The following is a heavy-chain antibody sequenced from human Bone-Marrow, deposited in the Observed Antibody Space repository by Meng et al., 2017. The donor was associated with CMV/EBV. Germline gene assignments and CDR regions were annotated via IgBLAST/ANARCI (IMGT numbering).Heavy chain of an antibody. CDR2: INPNSGGT. V-gene: IGHV1-2*02. D-gene: IGHD2-2*01. Sequence: ASVKVSCKASGYTFTGYYMHWVRQAPGQGLEWMGWINPNSGGTNYAQKFQGRVTMTRDTSISSAYMELSRLRSDDTAVYYCASTPIGYCSSTSRSYYYYYYGMDVWGQGTTVTVSS. J-gene: IGHJ6*02. CDR1: GYTFTGYY. CDR3: ASTPIGYCSSTSRSYYYYYYGMDV.